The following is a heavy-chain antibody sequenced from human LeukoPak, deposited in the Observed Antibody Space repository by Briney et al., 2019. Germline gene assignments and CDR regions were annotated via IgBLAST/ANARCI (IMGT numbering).Heavy chain of an antibody. J-gene: IGHJ4*02. CDR1: GFTFTTYW. V-gene: IGHV3-74*01. D-gene: IGHD3-16*01. Sequence: GGSLSLSCAASGFTFTTYWMHWVRQAPGKGLVWVSRINGIGSSSNYADSVKGRFTISRDNARNTLYLQMNSLRAEDTALYYCARTSPTSHFDFWGQGTLVTVSS. CDR3: ARTSPTSHFDF. CDR2: INGIGSSS.